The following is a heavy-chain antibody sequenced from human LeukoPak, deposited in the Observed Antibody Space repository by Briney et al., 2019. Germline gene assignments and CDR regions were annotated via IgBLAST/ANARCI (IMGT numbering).Heavy chain of an antibody. CDR2: IKEDGSTI. J-gene: IGHJ4*02. CDR3: VRDPGWGAIDY. CDR1: GFTFSNFW. Sequence: GGSLRLSCAASGFTFSNFWMSWVRQAPGKVLEWVADIKEDGSTILFVDSMWGRFTISRDNAKNSLYLQMNSLRVEDTGVYYCVRDPGWGAIDYWGRGILVTVTS. D-gene: IGHD7-27*01. V-gene: IGHV3-7*01.